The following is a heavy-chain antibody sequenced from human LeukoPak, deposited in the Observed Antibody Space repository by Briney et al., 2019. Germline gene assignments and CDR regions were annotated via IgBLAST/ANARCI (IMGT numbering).Heavy chain of an antibody. Sequence: SQTLSLTCTLSAGSSGSGGYYWSWIRQHPGKGLEWIGNIYYSGSTYNNPSLKTRITMSIDTSKSKLSLNLSSVTAADTAVYYCGRATTPVITPFVESWGQGILVTVSS. CDR3: GRATTPVITPFVES. D-gene: IGHD3-3*01. J-gene: IGHJ5*02. CDR1: AGSSGSGGYY. CDR2: IYYSGST. V-gene: IGHV4-31*03.